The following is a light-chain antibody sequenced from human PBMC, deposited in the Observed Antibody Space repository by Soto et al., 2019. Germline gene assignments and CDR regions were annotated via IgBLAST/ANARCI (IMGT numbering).Light chain of an antibody. CDR2: DVS. CDR3: FSYAGSYV. CDR1: SSDVGGYNY. J-gene: IGLJ1*01. Sequence: QSVLTQPRSVSGSPGQSVTISCTGTSSDVGGYNYVSWYQQHPGKAPKLMIYDVSKRPSGVPDRFSGSKSGNTASLTISGLQAEDEADYYCFSYAGSYVFGTGTKVTVL. V-gene: IGLV2-11*01.